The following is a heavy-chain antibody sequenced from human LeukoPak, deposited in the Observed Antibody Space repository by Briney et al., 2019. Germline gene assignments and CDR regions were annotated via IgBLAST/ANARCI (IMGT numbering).Heavy chain of an antibody. D-gene: IGHD3-9*01. CDR3: ARDSYILTGYYNLS. CDR2: ISYDGSNK. Sequence: PGRSLRLSCAASGFTFSSYGMHWVRQAPGKGLEWVAVISYDGSNKYYADSVKGRFTISRDNSKNTLYLQMNSLRAEDTAVYYCARDSYILTGYYNLSWGQGTLVTVSS. J-gene: IGHJ5*02. V-gene: IGHV3-30*03. CDR1: GFTFSSYG.